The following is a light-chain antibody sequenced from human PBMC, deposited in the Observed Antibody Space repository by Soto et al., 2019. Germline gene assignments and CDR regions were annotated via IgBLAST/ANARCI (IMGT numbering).Light chain of an antibody. CDR3: QQYGSSPIT. J-gene: IGKJ5*01. V-gene: IGKV3-20*01. CDR1: ESVSSN. Sequence: EVVMTQSPATLSVSPAEGATLSRTASESVSSNLAWYQQRPGQAPRLVIYGASSRATGIPDRFSGSGSGTDFTLTIGRLEPEDFAVYYCQQYGSSPITFGQGTRLEIK. CDR2: GAS.